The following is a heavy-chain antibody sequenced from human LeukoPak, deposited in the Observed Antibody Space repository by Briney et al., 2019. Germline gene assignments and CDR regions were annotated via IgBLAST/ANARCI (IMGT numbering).Heavy chain of an antibody. CDR1: GFTFRTYD. CDR3: AREGSPYDSSGYAT. Sequence: PGGSLRLSCAASGFTFRTYDMHWVRQVSGEGLEWVATIGTTGDTYYAGSVKGRFTISREDDKNSLFLQMNSLRAEDTAVYYCAREGSPYDSSGYATWGQGTLVTVSS. J-gene: IGHJ5*02. V-gene: IGHV3-13*01. D-gene: IGHD3-22*01. CDR2: IGTTGDT.